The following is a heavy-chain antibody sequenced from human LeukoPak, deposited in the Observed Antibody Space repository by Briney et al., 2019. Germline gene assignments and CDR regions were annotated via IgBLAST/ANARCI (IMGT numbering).Heavy chain of an antibody. CDR2: IYYSGST. CDR3: ARAAGITGTTLFDP. V-gene: IGHV4-59*12. J-gene: IGHJ5*02. CDR1: GGSISSYY. D-gene: IGHD1-20*01. Sequence: SETLSLTCTVSGGSISSYYWSWIRQPPGKGLEWIGYIYYSGSTYYNPSLKSRVTISVDTSKNQFSLKLSSVTAADTAVYYCARAAGITGTTLFDPWGQGTLVTVSS.